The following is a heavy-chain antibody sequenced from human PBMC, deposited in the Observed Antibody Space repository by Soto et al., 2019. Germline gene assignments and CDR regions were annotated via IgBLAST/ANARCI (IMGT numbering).Heavy chain of an antibody. Sequence: SETLYLTXTVSGGFVSSGSYYWSWIRQPPGKGLEWIGYIYYSGSTSYNPTLKSRVTISVDTSKNQFSLKLSSVTAADTAVYYCARDDYGVDYWGQGTLVTVSS. CDR1: GGFVSSGSYY. D-gene: IGHD4-17*01. V-gene: IGHV4-61*01. CDR3: ARDDYGVDY. CDR2: IYYSGST. J-gene: IGHJ4*02.